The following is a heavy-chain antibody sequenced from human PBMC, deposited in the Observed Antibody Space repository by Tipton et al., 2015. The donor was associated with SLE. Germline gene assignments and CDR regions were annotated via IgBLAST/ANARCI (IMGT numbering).Heavy chain of an antibody. CDR2: INHSGSG. CDR3: ARGISGYSSSWYYYYYNMDV. D-gene: IGHD6-13*01. CDR1: GGSIRSTNW. Sequence: SLRLSCAVSGGSIRSTNWWSWVRQPPGKGLEWIGEINHSGSGNNNPSLKSRVTISVDTSKNQFSLKLTSVTAADTAVYYCARGISGYSSSWYYYYYNMDVWGQGTTVTVSS. V-gene: IGHV4-4*02. J-gene: IGHJ6*02.